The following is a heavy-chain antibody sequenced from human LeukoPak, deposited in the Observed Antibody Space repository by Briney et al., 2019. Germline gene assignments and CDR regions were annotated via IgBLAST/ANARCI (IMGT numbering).Heavy chain of an antibody. V-gene: IGHV3-23*01. J-gene: IGHJ4*02. CDR2: ISGSGGST. CDR3: AKDKFRIAAAGFWPVDY. CDR1: GFTFSSYA. Sequence: HPGGSLRLSCAASGFTFSSYAMSWVRQAPGKGLEWVSAISGSGGSTYYADSVKGRFTISRDNSKNTLYLQMNSLRAEDTAVYYCAKDKFRIAAAGFWPVDYWGQGTLVTVSS. D-gene: IGHD6-13*01.